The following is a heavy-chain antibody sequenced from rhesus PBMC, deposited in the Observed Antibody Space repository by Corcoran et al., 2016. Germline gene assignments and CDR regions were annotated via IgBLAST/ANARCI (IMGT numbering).Heavy chain of an antibody. CDR1: GASISSNY. D-gene: IGHD3-34*01. Sequence: QVQLQESGPGLVKPSETLPLTCAVSGASISSNYWSWIRQAPGKGLGWIGRIYGSGWSTDSTPPLKSRVPISIDTSKNQFSLKLSSVTAADTAVYYCARDWGDNRFDVWGAGVLVTVSS. CDR3: ARDWGDNRFDV. V-gene: IGHV4S2*01. J-gene: IGHJ5-1*01. CDR2: IYGSGWST.